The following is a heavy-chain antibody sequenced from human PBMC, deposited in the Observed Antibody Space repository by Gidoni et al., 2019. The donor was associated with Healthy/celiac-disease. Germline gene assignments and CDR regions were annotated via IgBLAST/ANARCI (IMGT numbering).Heavy chain of an antibody. J-gene: IGHJ4*02. CDR3: AKDIEAEAVAAIDY. D-gene: IGHD6-19*01. V-gene: IGHV3-9*01. CDR1: GFTFDDYA. Sequence: EVQLVESGGGLVQPGRSLRLSCAASGFTFDDYAMHWVRQAPGKGLEWVSGISWNSGSIGYADSVKGRFTISRDNAKNSLYLQMNSLRAEDTALYYCAKDIEAEAVAAIDYWGQGTLVTVSS. CDR2: ISWNSGSI.